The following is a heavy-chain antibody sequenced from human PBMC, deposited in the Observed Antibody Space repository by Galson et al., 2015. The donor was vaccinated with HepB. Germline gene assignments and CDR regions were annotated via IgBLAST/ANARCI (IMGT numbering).Heavy chain of an antibody. Sequence: SLRLSCAASGFTFSSYWMSWVRQAPGKGLEWVAVISYDGSNKYYADSVKGRFTISRDNSKNTLYLQMNSLRAEDTAVYYCASGSYYYDSSGYGGAFDIWGQGTMVTVSS. J-gene: IGHJ3*02. D-gene: IGHD3-22*01. CDR3: ASGSYYYDSSGYGGAFDI. CDR2: ISYDGSNK. CDR1: GFTFSSYW. V-gene: IGHV3-30*03.